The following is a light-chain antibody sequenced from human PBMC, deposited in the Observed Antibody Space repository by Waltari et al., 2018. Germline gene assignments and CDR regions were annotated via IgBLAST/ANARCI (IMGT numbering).Light chain of an antibody. J-gene: IGLJ3*02. V-gene: IGLV1-40*01. CDR1: GSNIGAGYD. CDR3: QSYDTSLSVV. CDR2: GSS. Sequence: QSVLTQPPSVSGAPGQRVTISCTGSGSNIGAGYDVHWYQKLPRAAPKLPIYGSSTRPVGVPDRFFGSTSGTSASLAITGLQAEDEADYYCQSYDTSLSVVFGGGTKLTVL.